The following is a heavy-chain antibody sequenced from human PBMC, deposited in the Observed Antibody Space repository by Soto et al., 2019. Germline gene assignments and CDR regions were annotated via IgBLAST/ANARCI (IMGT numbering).Heavy chain of an antibody. D-gene: IGHD1-1*01. CDR3: ARGQLGHQYFFDY. CDR1: GYTFTSYY. Sequence: GASVKVSCKASGYTFTSYYMHWVRQAPGQGLEWMGWINPNSGDTNYAQKFQGWVTMTRDTSISTAYMELSRLRSDDTALYYCARGQLGHQYFFDYWGQGTLVIVSS. J-gene: IGHJ4*02. CDR2: INPNSGDT. V-gene: IGHV1-2*04.